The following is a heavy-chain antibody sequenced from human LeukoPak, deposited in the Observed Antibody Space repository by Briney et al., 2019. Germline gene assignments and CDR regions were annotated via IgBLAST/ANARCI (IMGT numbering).Heavy chain of an antibody. Sequence: GDSWRLSGAAPGFTFSRSWATWVRQAPGKGLEGGASINQDGSEKYYVDSVKGRFAISRDNAKNSLSLQMNSLRAEDTAVYYCARQRGSGCLDYWGQGTLVTVSS. J-gene: IGHJ4*02. D-gene: IGHD6-19*01. CDR3: ARQRGSGCLDY. CDR2: INQDGSEK. V-gene: IGHV3-7*01. CDR1: GFTFSRSW.